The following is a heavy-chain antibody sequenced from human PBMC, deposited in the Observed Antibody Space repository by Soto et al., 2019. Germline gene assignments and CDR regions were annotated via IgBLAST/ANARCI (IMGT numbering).Heavy chain of an antibody. CDR1: GGSISSDDSY. CDR2: IYRNGNT. J-gene: IGHJ4*02. CDR3: ARLYGSGSYYNGIGY. Sequence: QVQLQESGPGLVKPSQTLSLTCTVSGGSISSDDSYWSWIRQPPGKGLEWIGYIYRNGNTYYNASLKSRLTISVDTSKNQFSLELSSVTAADTAVYFCARLYGSGSYYNGIGYWGQGTLVTVSS. D-gene: IGHD3-10*01. V-gene: IGHV4-30-4*01.